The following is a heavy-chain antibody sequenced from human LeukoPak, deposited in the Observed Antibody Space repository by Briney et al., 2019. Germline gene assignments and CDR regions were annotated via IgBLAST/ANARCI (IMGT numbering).Heavy chain of an antibody. V-gene: IGHV1-18*01. J-gene: IGHJ4*02. Sequence: GASVKVSCKASGYTFTSYGISWVRQAPGQGFEWMGWISAYNGNTNYAQKLQGRVTMTTDTSTSTAYMELRSLRSDDTAVYYCASGQTYYYGSGSLNFDYWGQGTLVTVSS. CDR3: ASGQTYYYGSGSLNFDY. CDR2: ISAYNGNT. D-gene: IGHD3-10*01. CDR1: GYTFTSYG.